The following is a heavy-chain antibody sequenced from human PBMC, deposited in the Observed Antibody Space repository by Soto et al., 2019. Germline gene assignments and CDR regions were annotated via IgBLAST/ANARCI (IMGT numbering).Heavy chain of an antibody. CDR2: INPNSGGT. CDR1: GYTFTGYY. CDR3: ARVGDFWSFYLNWFDP. Sequence: QVQLVQSGAEVKKPGASVKVSCKASGYTFTGYYMHWVRQAPGQGLEWMGWINPNSGGTNYAQKFQGRVTMTRDTSISTAYMELSRLRSDDTAVYYCARVGDFWSFYLNWFDPWGQGTLVTVSS. D-gene: IGHD3-3*01. J-gene: IGHJ5*02. V-gene: IGHV1-2*02.